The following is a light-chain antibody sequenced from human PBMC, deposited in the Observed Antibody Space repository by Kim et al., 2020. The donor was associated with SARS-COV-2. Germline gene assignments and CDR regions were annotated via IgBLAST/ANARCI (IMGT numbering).Light chain of an antibody. J-gene: IGKJ4*01. V-gene: IGKV3-20*01. CDR3: QQDGRSPLT. CDR2: GAS. Sequence: EIVLTQSPGTLSLSPGERATLSCRASQSVSCSYLAWYQQKPGQAPRLLIYGASSRATGIPDRFSGSGSGTDFTLTISRLEPEDFAVYYCQQDGRSPLTFGGGTKVDIK. CDR1: QSVSCSY.